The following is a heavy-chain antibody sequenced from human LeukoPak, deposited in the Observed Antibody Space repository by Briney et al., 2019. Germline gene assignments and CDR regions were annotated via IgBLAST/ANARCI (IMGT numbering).Heavy chain of an antibody. V-gene: IGHV4-59*08. J-gene: IGHJ6*03. Sequence: PSETLSLTCTVSGGSISSYYWTWIRQPPGKGLEWIGYIHYSGFTNYNPSLKSRVTISVDTSKNQFSLKLSSVTAADTAVYYCARGIVVVAQLGYYYYYMDVWGKGTTVTISS. CDR2: IHYSGFT. CDR1: GGSISSYY. CDR3: ARGIVVVAQLGYYYYYMDV. D-gene: IGHD2-15*01.